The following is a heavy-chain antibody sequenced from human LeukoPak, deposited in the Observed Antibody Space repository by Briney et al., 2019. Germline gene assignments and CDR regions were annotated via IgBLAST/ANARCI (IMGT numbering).Heavy chain of an antibody. V-gene: IGHV4-34*01. D-gene: IGHD1-7*01. CDR3: ARGKDWNYLDALDY. J-gene: IGHJ4*02. Sequence: SETLSLTCTVSGGSISSYYWSWIRQPPGKGLEWIGEINHSGSTNYNPSLKSRVTISVDTSKNQFSLKLSSVTAADTAVYYCARGKDWNYLDALDYWGQGTLVTVSS. CDR1: GGSISSYY. CDR2: INHSGST.